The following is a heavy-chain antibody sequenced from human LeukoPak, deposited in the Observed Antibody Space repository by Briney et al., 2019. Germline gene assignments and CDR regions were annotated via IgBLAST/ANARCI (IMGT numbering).Heavy chain of an antibody. CDR2: IIPIFGTA. Sequence: SVKVSCKASGGTFSSYAISWVRQAPGQGLEWMGGIIPIFGTANYAQKFQGRVMITADESTSTAYMELSSLRSEDTAVYYCARLVVVVAARYYYYGMDVWGQGTTVTVSS. V-gene: IGHV1-69*13. J-gene: IGHJ6*02. CDR3: ARLVVVVAARYYYYGMDV. D-gene: IGHD2-15*01. CDR1: GGTFSSYA.